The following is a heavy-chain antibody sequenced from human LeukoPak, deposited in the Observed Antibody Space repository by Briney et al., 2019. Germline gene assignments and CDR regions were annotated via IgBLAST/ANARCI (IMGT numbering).Heavy chain of an antibody. CDR1: GYTFTSYG. J-gene: IGHJ5*02. CDR3: ARDVNSAYYGSAQTMFDP. CDR2: ISAYNGNT. Sequence: ASVKVSCKASGYTFTSYGISWVRQAPGQGLEWMGWISAYNGNTNYAQKLQGRVTITRDTSASTAYMELSSLRSEDTAVYYCARDVNSAYYGSAQTMFDPWGQGTLVTVSS. V-gene: IGHV1-18*01. D-gene: IGHD3-10*01.